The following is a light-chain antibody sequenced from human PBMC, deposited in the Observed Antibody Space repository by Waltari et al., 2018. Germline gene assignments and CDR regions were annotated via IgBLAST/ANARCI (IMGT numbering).Light chain of an antibody. CDR3: AAWDDSLNGFV. CDR1: SSNIGSNT. Sequence: QSMLTQPPSASGTPGQRVIISCSGSSSNIGSNTVNWYQQLPGTAPKVLVYSNNQRPSGVPARFSGSKSATSASLAISGLQSEDEADYYCAAWDDSLNGFVFGTGTRFTVL. J-gene: IGLJ1*01. CDR2: SNN. V-gene: IGLV1-44*01.